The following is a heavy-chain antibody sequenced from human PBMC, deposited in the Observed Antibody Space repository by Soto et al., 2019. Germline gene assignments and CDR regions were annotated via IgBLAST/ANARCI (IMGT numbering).Heavy chain of an antibody. D-gene: IGHD5-18*01. J-gene: IGHJ3*02. CDR1: DFAFNNYV. V-gene: IGHV3-23*01. Sequence: EVQLLESGGGLAQPGGSLRLSCVVSDFAFNNYVISWVRQAPGKGLEWVTGISSSGGGTYYADSVKGRFTISRDTSKNTVDMQMNSLRAEDTAVYYCAKDRDTALVEAAGTFDIWGQGTMVNVSS. CDR3: AKDRDTALVEAAGTFDI. CDR2: ISSSGGGT.